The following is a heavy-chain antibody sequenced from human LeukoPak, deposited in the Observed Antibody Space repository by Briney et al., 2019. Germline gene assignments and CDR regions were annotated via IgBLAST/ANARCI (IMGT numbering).Heavy chain of an antibody. CDR3: ANAVAGPDAFDI. V-gene: IGHV1-8*01. CDR2: MNPNSGNT. CDR1: GYTFTSYD. J-gene: IGHJ3*02. Sequence: ASVKVSCKASGYTFTSYDINWVRQATGQGLEWMGWMNPNSGNTGYAQKFQGRVTMTRNTSISTAYMELSSLRSEDTAVYYCANAVAGPDAFDIWGQGTMVTVSS. D-gene: IGHD6-19*01.